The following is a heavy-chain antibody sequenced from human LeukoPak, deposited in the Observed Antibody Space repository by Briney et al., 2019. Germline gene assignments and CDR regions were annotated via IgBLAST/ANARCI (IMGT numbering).Heavy chain of an antibody. V-gene: IGHV3-66*01. D-gene: IGHD1-1*01. CDR1: GFTVSSNY. CDR3: AKSPKTGFLFDY. CDR2: IYGGVNT. J-gene: IGHJ4*02. Sequence: PGGSLRLSCAASGFTVSSNYMSWVRQAPGKGLEWVSVIYGGVNTVYADSVQGRFTISRDNSKNTLYLQMSSLRAEDTAVYYYAKSPKTGFLFDYWGKGTLVTVSS.